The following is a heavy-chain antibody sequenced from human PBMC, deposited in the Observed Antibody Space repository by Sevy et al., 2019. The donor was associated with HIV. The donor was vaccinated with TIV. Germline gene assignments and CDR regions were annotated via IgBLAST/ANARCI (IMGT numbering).Heavy chain of an antibody. D-gene: IGHD2-15*01. J-gene: IGHJ3*02. CDR2: ISSSSSTI. Sequence: GGSLRLSCAASGFTFSSYSMNWVRQAPGKGLEWVSYISSSSSTIYYADSVKGRFTISRDNAKNSLYLQMNSLRDEDTAVYYCARTACSGGSCYLGAFDIWCQGTMVTVSS. CDR1: GFTFSSYS. CDR3: ARTACSGGSCYLGAFDI. V-gene: IGHV3-48*02.